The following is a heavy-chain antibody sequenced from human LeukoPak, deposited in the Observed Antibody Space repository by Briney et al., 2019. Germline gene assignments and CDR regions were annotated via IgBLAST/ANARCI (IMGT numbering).Heavy chain of an antibody. CDR3: ARPPYSSSWYYFDY. D-gene: IGHD6-13*01. CDR1: GFTFGSYS. J-gene: IGHJ4*02. Sequence: GGSLRLSCAASGFTFGSYSMNWVRQAPGKGLEWVSYISSSSSYIYYADSVKGRFTISRDNAKNSLYLQMNSLRAEDTAVYYCARPPYSSSWYYFDYWGQGTLVTVSS. CDR2: ISSSSSYI. V-gene: IGHV3-21*01.